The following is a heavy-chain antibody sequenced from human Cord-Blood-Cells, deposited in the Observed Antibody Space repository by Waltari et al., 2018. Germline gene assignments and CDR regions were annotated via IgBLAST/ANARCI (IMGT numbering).Heavy chain of an antibody. J-gene: IGHJ4*02. Sequence: QVQLVESGGGVVQPGRSLRLSCAASGFTFSSYGTHWVRQAPGKGLEWVAVISYDGSNKYYADSVKGRFTISRDNSKNTLYLQMNSLRAEDTAVYYCAKEPTGYSSSWSFDYWGQGTLVTVSS. CDR1: GFTFSSYG. CDR3: AKEPTGYSSSWSFDY. CDR2: ISYDGSNK. D-gene: IGHD6-13*01. V-gene: IGHV3-30*18.